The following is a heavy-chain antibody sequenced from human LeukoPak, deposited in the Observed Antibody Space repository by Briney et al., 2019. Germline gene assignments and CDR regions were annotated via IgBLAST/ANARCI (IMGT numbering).Heavy chain of an antibody. J-gene: IGHJ4*01. V-gene: IGHV3-33*01. CDR3: ARDAQRWFDYSNSLKY. CDR1: GFTFSNYG. D-gene: IGHD4-11*01. CDR2: IWSDATNR. Sequence: GGSLRLFCAASGFTFSNYGMHWVRQATGKGLEWVAVIWSDATNRFSADSVKGRFTISRDNSQNTVFLQMNSLRVKDTAIYYCARDAQRWFDYSNSLKYWGHGTLVTGSS.